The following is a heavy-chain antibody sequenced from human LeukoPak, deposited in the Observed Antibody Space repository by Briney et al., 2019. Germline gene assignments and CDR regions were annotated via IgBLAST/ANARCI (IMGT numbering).Heavy chain of an antibody. J-gene: IGHJ4*02. CDR3: AKAEGYDILTGLDY. CDR1: GFTFSNYA. D-gene: IGHD3-9*01. CDR2: IGASGGST. Sequence: GGSLRLSCATSGFTFSNYAMSGVRQAPGKGLEWVSGIGASGGSTYYADSVKGRFTISRDNSKNTLSLQMNSLRTEDTAVYYCAKAEGYDILTGLDYWGQGTLVTVSS. V-gene: IGHV3-23*01.